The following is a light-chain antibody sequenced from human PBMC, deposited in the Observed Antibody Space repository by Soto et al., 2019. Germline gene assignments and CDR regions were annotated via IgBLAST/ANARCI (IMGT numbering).Light chain of an antibody. CDR2: LGS. CDR1: QSLLQSNGYNY. CDR3: MQATKTPPYT. J-gene: IGKJ2*01. Sequence: DVVMTQSPLSLPVTPGESASISCRSSQSLLQSNGYNYVDWYLQKPGQSPQLLIYLGSLRAVGVPARFSGSGSGTDFTLKISRMQAEDVGVYYCMQATKTPPYTFGQGTKVEIK. V-gene: IGKV2-28*01.